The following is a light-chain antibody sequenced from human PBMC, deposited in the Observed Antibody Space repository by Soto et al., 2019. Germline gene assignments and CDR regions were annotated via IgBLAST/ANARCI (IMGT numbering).Light chain of an antibody. CDR2: DVT. Sequence: QSALTQPPSASGSPGQSVTISCTGASSDVGGYNFVSWYQHHPGKAPRLMIYDVTQRPSGVPDRFSGSKSGNTASLTVSGLQVDDEAYYCSSYAGSSSPVAFGGGTKLTVL. CDR1: SSDVGGYNF. J-gene: IGLJ2*01. V-gene: IGLV2-8*01. CDR3: SSYAGSSSPVA.